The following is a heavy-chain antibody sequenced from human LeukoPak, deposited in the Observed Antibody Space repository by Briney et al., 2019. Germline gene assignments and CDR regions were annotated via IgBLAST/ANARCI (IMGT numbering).Heavy chain of an antibody. CDR1: GGSISSYY. D-gene: IGHD3-10*01. J-gene: IGHJ6*02. CDR2: IYTSGST. CDR3: ARDSGDYYGSGSYYKVYGMDV. V-gene: IGHV4-4*07. Sequence: SETLSLTCTVSGGSISSYYWSWIRQPAGKGLEWIGRIYTSGSTNYNPSLKSRVTMSVDTSKNQFSLKLSSVTAADTAVYYCARDSGDYYGSGSYYKVYGMDVWGQGTTVTVSS.